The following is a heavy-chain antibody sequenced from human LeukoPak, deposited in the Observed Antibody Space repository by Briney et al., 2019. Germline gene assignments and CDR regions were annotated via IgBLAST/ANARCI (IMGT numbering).Heavy chain of an antibody. CDR1: GFTFSSYW. J-gene: IGHJ4*02. CDR2: INSDGSST. CDR3: ARLLEWLPLDY. D-gene: IGHD3-3*01. V-gene: IGHV3-74*01. Sequence: GGSLRLSCAASGFTFSSYWMHWVRQAPGKGLAWVSRINSDGSSTSYADSVKGRFTISRDNAKNTLYLQMNSLRAEDTAVYYCARLLEWLPLDYWGQGTLVTVSS.